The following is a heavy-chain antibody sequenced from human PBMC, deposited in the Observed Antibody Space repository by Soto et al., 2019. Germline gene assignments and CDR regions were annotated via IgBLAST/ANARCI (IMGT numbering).Heavy chain of an antibody. V-gene: IGHV3-7*01. CDR1: GFAFRTYW. CDR3: ARRRIMLFAPHLDV. D-gene: IGHD2-8*01. CDR2: IKPDGSEK. J-gene: IGHJ6*02. Sequence: SLRLSGSASGFAFRTYWMSWVRQAPGKGLEWVANIKPDGSEKPYADSVKGRFTISRDNAKNSLYLQMSSLRAEDTAVYYCARRRIMLFAPHLDVWGQGTTVTV.